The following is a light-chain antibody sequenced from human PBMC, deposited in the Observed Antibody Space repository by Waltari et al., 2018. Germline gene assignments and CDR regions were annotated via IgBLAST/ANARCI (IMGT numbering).Light chain of an antibody. CDR2: WAS. CDR1: QDILYNSNNKNY. V-gene: IGKV4-1*01. CDR3: QQYYKTPS. J-gene: IGKJ4*01. Sequence: DIVMTQSPGSLVVSLGERATINCKSGQDILYNSNNKNYLAWYQHKPGRSPKLLFYWASTRASGVPDRFRGSGSGTDFTLTISRVQAEDVAIYYCQQYYKTPSFGGGTKVE.